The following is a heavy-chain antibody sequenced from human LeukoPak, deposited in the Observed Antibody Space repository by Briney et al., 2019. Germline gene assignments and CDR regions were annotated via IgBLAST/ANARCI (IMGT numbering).Heavy chain of an antibody. V-gene: IGHV4-59*12. CDR3: ARRAYDSSSIGY. CDR1: GGSISSYY. Sequence: SETLSLTCTVSGGSISSYYWSWIRQPPGKGLEWIGYIYHSGSTYYNPSLKSRVTISVDRSKNQFSLKLSSVTAADTAVYYCARRAYDSSSIGYWGQGTLVTVSS. J-gene: IGHJ4*02. D-gene: IGHD3-22*01. CDR2: IYHSGST.